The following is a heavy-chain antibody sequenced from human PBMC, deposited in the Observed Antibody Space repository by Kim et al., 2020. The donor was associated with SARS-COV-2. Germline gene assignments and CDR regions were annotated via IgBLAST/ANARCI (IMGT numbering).Heavy chain of an antibody. CDR2: INHSGST. Sequence: SETLSLTCAVYGGSFSGYYWSWIRQPPGKGLEWIGEINHSGSTNYNPPLKSRVTISVDTSKNQFSLKLSSVTAADTAVYYCARGRSSVVPAALGAYYYY. J-gene: IGHJ6*01. CDR1: GGSFSGYY. D-gene: IGHD2-2*01. V-gene: IGHV4-34*01. CDR3: ARGRSSVVPAALGAYYYY.